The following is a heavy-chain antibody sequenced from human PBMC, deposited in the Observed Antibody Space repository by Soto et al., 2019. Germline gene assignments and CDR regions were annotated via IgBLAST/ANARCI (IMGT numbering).Heavy chain of an antibody. V-gene: IGHV3-30-3*01. J-gene: IGHJ4*02. CDR1: GFTFSSYA. Sequence: GGSLRLSCAASGFTFSSYAMHWVRQAPGKGLEWVAVISYDGSNKYYADSAKGRFTISRDNSKNTLYLQMNSLRAEGTAVYYCARESNYYDSSGYPDYWGQGTLVTVSS. CDR3: ARESNYYDSSGYPDY. D-gene: IGHD3-22*01. CDR2: ISYDGSNK.